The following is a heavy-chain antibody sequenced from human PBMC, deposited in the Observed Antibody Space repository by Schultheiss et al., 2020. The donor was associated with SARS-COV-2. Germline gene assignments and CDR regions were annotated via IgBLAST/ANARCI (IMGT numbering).Heavy chain of an antibody. J-gene: IGHJ6*02. CDR2: INHSGST. CDR1: GGSFSGYY. CDR3: ARDKRVGYTDYYYGMDV. V-gene: IGHV4-34*01. D-gene: IGHD5-24*01. Sequence: SETLSLTCAVYGGSFSGYYWSWIRQPPGKGLEWIGEINHSGSTNYNPSLKSRVTISVDTSKNQFSLKLSSVTAADTAVYYSARDKRVGYTDYYYGMDVWGQGTTVTVSS.